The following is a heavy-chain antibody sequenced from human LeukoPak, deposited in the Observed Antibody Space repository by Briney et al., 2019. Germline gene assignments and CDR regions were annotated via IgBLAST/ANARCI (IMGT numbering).Heavy chain of an antibody. CDR2: ISSSSSYI. J-gene: IGHJ6*03. V-gene: IGHV3-21*01. Sequence: PWGSLRLSCAASGFTFSSYSMNWVRQAPGKGLEWVSSISSSSSYIYYADSVKGRFTISRDNAKNSLYLQMNSLRAEDTAVYYCARPPDQPPQYYYYYMDVWGKGTTVTVSS. CDR3: ARPPDQPPQYYYYYMDV. D-gene: IGHD1-14*01. CDR1: GFTFSSYS.